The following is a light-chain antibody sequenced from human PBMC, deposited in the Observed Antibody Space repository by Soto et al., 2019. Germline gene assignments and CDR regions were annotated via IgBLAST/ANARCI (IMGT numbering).Light chain of an antibody. CDR3: HQRQSWPRT. Sequence: EIVLTQSPATLSSFPCDIVTLSGRASQYINTRLAWYQHRPGQSPRLLIYQTSLRAAGIPARFSASGSGTDFTLTISDVQPEDFALYYCHQRQSWPRTFGQGTMVDI. CDR1: QYINTR. CDR2: QTS. J-gene: IGKJ1*01. V-gene: IGKV3-11*01.